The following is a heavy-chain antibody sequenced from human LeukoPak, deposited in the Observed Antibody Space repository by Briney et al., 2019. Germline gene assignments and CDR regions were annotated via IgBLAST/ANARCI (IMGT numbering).Heavy chain of an antibody. J-gene: IGHJ4*02. CDR2: IIPIFGTA. V-gene: IGHV1-69*01. D-gene: IGHD3-10*01. CDR3: ASGGFGESSYFDY. Sequence: ASVKVSCTASGGTFSSYAISWVRQAPGQGLEWMGGIIPIFGTANYAQKFQGRVTITADESTSTAYMELSSLRSEDTAVYYCASGGFGESSYFDYWGQGTLVTVSS. CDR1: GGTFSSYA.